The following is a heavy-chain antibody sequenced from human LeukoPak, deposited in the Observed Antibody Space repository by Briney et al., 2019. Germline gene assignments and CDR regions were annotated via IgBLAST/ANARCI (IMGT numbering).Heavy chain of an antibody. CDR3: ASGLLWFGELYRDY. J-gene: IGHJ4*02. V-gene: IGHV1-2*06. CDR2: INPNSGGT. CDR1: GYTFTGCY. D-gene: IGHD3-10*01. Sequence: ASVKVSCKASGYTFTGCYMHWVRQAPGQGLEWMGRINPNSGGTNYAQKFQGRVTMTRDTSISTAYMELSRLRSDDTAVYYCASGLLWFGELYRDYWGQGTLVTVSS.